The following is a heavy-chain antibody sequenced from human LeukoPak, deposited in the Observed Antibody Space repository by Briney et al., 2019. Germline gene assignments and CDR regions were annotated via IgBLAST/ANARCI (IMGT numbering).Heavy chain of an antibody. CDR1: GFTFDDYA. V-gene: IGHV3-9*03. J-gene: IGHJ4*02. Sequence: PGGSLRLSCAASGFTFDDYAMHWVRQAPGKGLEWVSGISWNSGSIGYADSVKGRFTISRDNAKNSLYLQMNSLRAEDMALYYCAKDSGWELGYYFDYWGQGTLVTVSS. CDR2: ISWNSGSI. CDR3: AKDSGWELGYYFDY. D-gene: IGHD1-26*01.